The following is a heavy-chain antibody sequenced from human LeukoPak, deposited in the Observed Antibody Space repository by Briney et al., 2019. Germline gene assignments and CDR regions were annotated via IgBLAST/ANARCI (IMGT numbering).Heavy chain of an antibody. CDR3: ARTVAATAGYWFDP. J-gene: IGHJ5*02. CDR2: IYYSGST. CDR1: CGSISSYY. Sequence: SETLSLTCTVSCGSISSYYWSWIRQPPGKGLEWIGYIYYSGSTNYNPSLKSRVTISVDTSKSQFSLKLSSVTAADTAVYYCARTVAATAGYWFDPWGQGTLVTVSS. D-gene: IGHD2-15*01. V-gene: IGHV4-59*01.